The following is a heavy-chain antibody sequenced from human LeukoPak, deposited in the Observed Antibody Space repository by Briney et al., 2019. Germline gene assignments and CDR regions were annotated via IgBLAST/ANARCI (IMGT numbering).Heavy chain of an antibody. CDR1: EFTFSSYW. D-gene: IGHD5-12*01. J-gene: IGHJ4*02. CDR2: IKEDGSDK. CDR3: ARGGHFNFDY. V-gene: IGHV3-7*01. Sequence: GGSLRLSCAASEFTFSSYWMKWVRQAPGKGLEWVARIKEDGSDKYYVDSVKGRFSISRDNAKNSLFLQMNSLRTEDTAVYYCARGGHFNFDYWGQGTLVIVPS.